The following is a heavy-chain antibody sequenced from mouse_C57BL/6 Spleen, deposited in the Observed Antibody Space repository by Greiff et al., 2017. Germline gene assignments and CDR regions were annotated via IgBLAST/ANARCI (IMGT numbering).Heavy chain of an antibody. CDR1: GYSFTSYY. CDR2: IYPGSGNT. J-gene: IGHJ1*03. V-gene: IGHV1-66*01. Sequence: VQLQQSGPELVKPGASVKISCKASGYSFTSYYIHWVKQRPGQGLEWIGWIYPGSGNTKYNEKFKGKATLTADPSSSTAYMQLSSLTSEDSAVYYCARHYYYGSSRNWYFDVWGTGTTVTVSS. D-gene: IGHD1-1*01. CDR3: ARHYYYGSSRNWYFDV.